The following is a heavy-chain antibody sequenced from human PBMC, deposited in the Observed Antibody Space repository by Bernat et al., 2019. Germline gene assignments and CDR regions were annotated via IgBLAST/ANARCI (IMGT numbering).Heavy chain of an antibody. V-gene: IGHV3-74*01. Sequence: QLVESGGGLVQPGGSLRLSCAASGFTFSDYWMHWVRQAPGQGLVWVARIHGDEGSTSYADSVKGRFTISRDNTKNTVYLQMNRLRVEDTAVYYCSRDAAVPGADYWGQGTLVTVAA. J-gene: IGHJ4*02. CDR3: SRDAAVPGADY. D-gene: IGHD6-19*01. CDR2: IHGDEGST. CDR1: GFTFSDYW.